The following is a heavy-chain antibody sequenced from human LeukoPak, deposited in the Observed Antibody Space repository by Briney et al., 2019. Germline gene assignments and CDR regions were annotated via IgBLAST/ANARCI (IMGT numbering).Heavy chain of an antibody. CDR3: ARDYCSGGSCYLFDY. V-gene: IGHV3-30*04. CDR2: VSFQPNVQ. Sequence: GGSLRLSCVGSGFTFSTYVIHWVRQAPGKGLEWVAVVSFQPNVQYYADSAKGRFTISRDNSRSAVHLEMNSLRAEDTAVYYCARDYCSGGSCYLFDYWGQGTLVTVSS. J-gene: IGHJ4*02. CDR1: GFTFSTYV. D-gene: IGHD2-15*01.